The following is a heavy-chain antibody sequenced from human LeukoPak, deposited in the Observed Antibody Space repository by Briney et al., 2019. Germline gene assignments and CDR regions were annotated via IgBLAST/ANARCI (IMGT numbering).Heavy chain of an antibody. CDR1: GFTFSSYW. CDR2: IKQDGSEK. J-gene: IGHJ6*03. CDR3: ASSNAPHYYDFWSGYCDYYYYMDV. V-gene: IGHV3-7*01. D-gene: IGHD3-3*01. Sequence: GGSLRLSCAASGFTFSSYWMSWVRQAPGKGLEWVANIKQDGSEKYYVDSVKGRFTISRDNAKNSLYLQMNSLRAEDTAVYYCASSNAPHYYDFWSGYCDYYYYMDVWGKGTTVTVSS.